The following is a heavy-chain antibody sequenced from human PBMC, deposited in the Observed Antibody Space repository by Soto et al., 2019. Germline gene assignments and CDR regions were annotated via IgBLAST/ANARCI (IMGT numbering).Heavy chain of an antibody. CDR2: IIGRGGST. CDR1: GFTFSSYA. CDR3: AKDQGIGQLWQTTEFDY. D-gene: IGHD5-18*01. V-gene: IGHV3-23*01. Sequence: QPGGSLRLSGAASGFTFSSYAMSWVRQAPGKGLEGVSAIIGRGGSTYYADSVKGRFTISRDNSKNTLYLQMNSLRAEDTAVYYCAKDQGIGQLWQTTEFDYWGQGTLVTVSS. J-gene: IGHJ4*02.